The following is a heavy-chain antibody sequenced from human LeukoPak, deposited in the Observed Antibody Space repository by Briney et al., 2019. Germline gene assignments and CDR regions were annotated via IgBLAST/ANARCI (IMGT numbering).Heavy chain of an antibody. CDR1: GYTFTSYY. Sequence: GASVKVSCKASGYTFTSYYRHWVRQAPGQGLEWMGIINPSGGSTSYAQKFQGGVTMTRDMSTSTVYMELSSLRSEDTAVYYCARVPPTGTTYWGQGTLVTVSS. D-gene: IGHD1-1*01. CDR3: ARVPPTGTTY. V-gene: IGHV1-46*01. J-gene: IGHJ4*02. CDR2: INPSGGST.